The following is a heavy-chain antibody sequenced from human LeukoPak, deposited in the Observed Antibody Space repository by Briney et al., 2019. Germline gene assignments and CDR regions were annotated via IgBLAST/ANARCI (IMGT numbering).Heavy chain of an antibody. Sequence: RPGGSLRLSCAASGFTFSNYAMNWVRQAPGKGLEWVSTIRGSGSDTYYVDSVKGRFIMSRDNSKDMLFLQMTGLRAEDTALYYCAKGRYGDYYDGFDVWGQGTLVTVSS. CDR3: AKGRYGDYYDGFDV. CDR1: GFTFSNYA. D-gene: IGHD4-17*01. J-gene: IGHJ3*01. V-gene: IGHV3-23*01. CDR2: IRGSGSDT.